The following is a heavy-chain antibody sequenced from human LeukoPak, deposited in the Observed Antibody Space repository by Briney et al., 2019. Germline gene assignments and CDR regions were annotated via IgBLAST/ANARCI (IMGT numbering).Heavy chain of an antibody. V-gene: IGHV1-18*01. J-gene: IGHJ4*02. CDR2: ISAYNGNT. CDR1: GYTLTSCG. CDR3: ARDPPGVRYYDSSGYLHY. Sequence: ASVKVSCKASGYTLTSCGISWVRQAPGQGLEWMGWISAYNGNTNYAQKLQGRVTMTTDTSTSTAYMELRSLRSDDTAVYYCARDPPGVRYYDSSGYLHYWGQGTLVTVSS. D-gene: IGHD3-22*01.